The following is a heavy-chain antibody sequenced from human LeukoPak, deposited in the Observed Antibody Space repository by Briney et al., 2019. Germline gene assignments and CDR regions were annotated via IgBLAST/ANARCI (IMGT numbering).Heavy chain of an antibody. V-gene: IGHV1-24*01. CDR3: ATLDSYDSIGYPNWFDP. D-gene: IGHD3-22*01. CDR2: FDPEDGET. J-gene: IGHJ5*02. Sequence: ASVKVSCKVSGYTLTELSMHWVRQAHGKGLEWMGGFDPEDGETIYAQKFQGRVTMTEDTSTDTAYMELSSLRSEDTAVYYCATLDSYDSIGYPNWFDPWGQGALVTVSS. CDR1: GYTLTELS.